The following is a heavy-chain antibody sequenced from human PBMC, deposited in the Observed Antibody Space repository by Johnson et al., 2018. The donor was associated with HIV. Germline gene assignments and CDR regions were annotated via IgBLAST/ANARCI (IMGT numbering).Heavy chain of an antibody. V-gene: IGHV3-43D*03. CDR1: GFTFDDYA. D-gene: IGHD3-10*01. CDR2: ISWDGGST. J-gene: IGHJ3*02. Sequence: QLVESGGVVVQPGGSLRLSCAASGFTFDDYAMHWVRQAPGKGLEWVSLISWDGGSTYYADSVKGRFTISSDNSKNSLYLQMTSLRAEDTALYYCAKTALFQSIWDAFDIWGQGTMVTVSS. CDR3: AKTALFQSIWDAFDI.